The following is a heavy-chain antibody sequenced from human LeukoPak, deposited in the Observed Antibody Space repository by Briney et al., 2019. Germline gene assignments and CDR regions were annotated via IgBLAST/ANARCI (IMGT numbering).Heavy chain of an antibody. V-gene: IGHV3-7*01. CDR3: AKGTSDGYENYYFDY. CDR1: GFTFSSYW. J-gene: IGHJ4*02. CDR2: IKQDGSEK. Sequence: GGSLRLSCAASGFTFSSYWMSWVRQAPGKGLEWVANIKQDGSEKYYADSVKGRFTISRDNSKNTLYLQMNSLRAEDTAVYYCAKGTSDGYENYYFDYWGQGTLVTVSS. D-gene: IGHD5-12*01.